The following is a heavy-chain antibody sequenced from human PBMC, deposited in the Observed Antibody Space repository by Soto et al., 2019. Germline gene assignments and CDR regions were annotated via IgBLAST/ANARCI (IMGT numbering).Heavy chain of an antibody. CDR1: GGTFSSYA. Sequence: QVQLVQSGAEVKKPGSSVKVSCKASGGTFSSYAISWVRQAPGQGLEWMGGIIPIFGTANYAQKFQGRVTITANESTSTAYMELSSLRSEEPVVYYSARDNRGYHLTPYYWYDGMDVWGQGTTVTVSS. J-gene: IGHJ6*02. CDR2: IIPIFGTA. D-gene: IGHD5-12*01. CDR3: ARDNRGYHLTPYYWYDGMDV. V-gene: IGHV1-69*12.